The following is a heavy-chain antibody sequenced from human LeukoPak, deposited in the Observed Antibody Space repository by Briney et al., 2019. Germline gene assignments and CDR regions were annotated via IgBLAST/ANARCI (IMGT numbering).Heavy chain of an antibody. V-gene: IGHV4-59*01. CDR2: IAYSGST. D-gene: IGHD3-22*01. CDR3: ASSSYYPDSRGYPPVVSAFDI. Sequence: SEALSFTCTVAGASISSGYWRWIREPPGKGLEWIGYIAYSGSTNYNPTLKSRVTMSVDTSKNQFSLKLSSLTSADTAVYYCASSSYYPDSRGYPPVVSAFDIWGQGTMVTVSS. J-gene: IGHJ3*02. CDR1: GASISSGY.